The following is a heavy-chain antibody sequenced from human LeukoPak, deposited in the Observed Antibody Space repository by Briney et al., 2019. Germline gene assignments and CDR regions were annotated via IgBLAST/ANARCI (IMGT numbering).Heavy chain of an antibody. J-gene: IGHJ6*02. V-gene: IGHV3-30-3*01. CDR1: GFSFDTFS. CDR3: ARSNVPSKWWAYAMDV. D-gene: IGHD2-8*01. Sequence: PGGSLRLSCTAFGFSFDTFSMHWVRQITGKGLEWVAVISNDESKIYYAGSVKGRSTISRDNSRSTLYLQMDSLRPDDTAVYYCARSNVPSKWWAYAMDVWGQGTMVTVSS. CDR2: ISNDESKI.